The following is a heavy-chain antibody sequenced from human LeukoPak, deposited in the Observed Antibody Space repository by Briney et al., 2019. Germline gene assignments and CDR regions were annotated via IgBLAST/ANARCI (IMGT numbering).Heavy chain of an antibody. D-gene: IGHD5-24*01. Sequence: PSETLSLTCTVSGGSISSSSYYWGWIRQPPGKGLEWIGSIYYSGSTNYNPSLKSRVTISVDTSKNQFSLKLSSVTAADTAVYYCARGRFRGLYGPNYSIDYWGQGTLVTVSS. J-gene: IGHJ4*02. V-gene: IGHV4-39*07. CDR2: IYYSGST. CDR1: GGSISSSSYY. CDR3: ARGRFRGLYGPNYSIDY.